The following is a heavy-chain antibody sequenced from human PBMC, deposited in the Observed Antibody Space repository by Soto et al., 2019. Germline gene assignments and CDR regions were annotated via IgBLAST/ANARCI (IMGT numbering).Heavy chain of an antibody. CDR1: GGTFSSYA. CDR3: ARDHMMYSSSWFGDPNAFDI. CDR2: IIPIFGTA. D-gene: IGHD6-13*01. Sequence: ASVKVSCKASGGTFSSYAISWVRQAPGQGLEWMGGIIPIFGTANYAQKFQGRVTITADESTSTAYMELSSLRSEDTAVYYCARDHMMYSSSWFGDPNAFDIWGQGTMVTVSS. J-gene: IGHJ3*02. V-gene: IGHV1-69*13.